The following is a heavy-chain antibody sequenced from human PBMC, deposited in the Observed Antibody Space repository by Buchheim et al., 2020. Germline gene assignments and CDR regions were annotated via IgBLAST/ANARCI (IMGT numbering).Heavy chain of an antibody. CDR3: ARDQNMVRGLDY. CDR1: GGSISSYY. CDR2: IYYSGST. J-gene: IGHJ4*02. Sequence: QVQLQESGPGLVKPSETLSLTCTVSGGSISSYYWSWIRQPPGKGLEWIGYIYYSGSTYYNTSLKSRVNISVDTSKNHISLKLSSVTAADTAVYYCARDQNMVRGLDYWGQGTL. V-gene: IGHV4-59*12. D-gene: IGHD3-10*01.